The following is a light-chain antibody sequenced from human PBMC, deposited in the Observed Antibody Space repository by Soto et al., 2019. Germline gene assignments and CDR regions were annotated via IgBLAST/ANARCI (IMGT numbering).Light chain of an antibody. CDR1: SRDVGGYHY. V-gene: IGLV2-14*01. J-gene: IGLJ1*01. Sequence: QSVLTQPASVSGSPGQSITISCTGTSRDVGGYHYVSWYQQHPGKAPKLMIYEDSNRPSGVSNRFSGSKSGNTASLTISGLQAEDEADYYCSSYTSSSTRVFGTGTKVTVL. CDR3: SSYTSSSTRV. CDR2: EDS.